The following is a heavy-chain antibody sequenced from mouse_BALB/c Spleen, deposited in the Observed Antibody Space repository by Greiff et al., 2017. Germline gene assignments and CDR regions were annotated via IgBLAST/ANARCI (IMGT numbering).Heavy chain of an antibody. V-gene: IGHV5-6-5*01. CDR1: GFTFSSYA. CDR3: ARGDYGNYGDAMDY. CDR2: ISSGGST. Sequence: EVHLVESGGGLVKPGGSLKLSCAASGFTFSSYAMSWVRQTPEKRLEWVAAISSGGSTYYPDSVKGRFTISRDNARNILYLQMSSLRSEDTAMYYCARGDYGNYGDAMDYWGQGTSVTVSS. J-gene: IGHJ4*01. D-gene: IGHD2-1*01.